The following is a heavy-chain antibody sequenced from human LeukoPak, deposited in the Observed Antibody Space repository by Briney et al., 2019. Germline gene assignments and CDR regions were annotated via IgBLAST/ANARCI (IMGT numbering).Heavy chain of an antibody. J-gene: IGHJ5*02. CDR1: GGSISSYY. CDR2: IYYSGST. CDR3: ARDQGRCSSTSCYRGRWFDP. Sequence: SETLSLTCTVSGGSISSYYWSWIRQPPGKGLEWIGYIYYSGSTNYNPSLKSRVTISVDTSKNQFSLKLSSVTAADTAVYYCARDQGRCSSTSCYRGRWFDPWGQGTLVTVSS. D-gene: IGHD2-2*01. V-gene: IGHV4-59*12.